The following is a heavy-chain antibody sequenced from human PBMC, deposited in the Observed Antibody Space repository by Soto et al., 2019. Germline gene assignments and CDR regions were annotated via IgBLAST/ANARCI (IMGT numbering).Heavy chain of an antibody. V-gene: IGHV3-7*04. CDR2: IKFDGSEE. CDR3: ARGHYSDPL. J-gene: IGHJ4*02. D-gene: IGHD4-4*01. CDR1: RFAFNTFW. Sequence: GGSLRLSCAASRFAFNTFWMSWVRQAPGKGLEWVANIKFDGSEEFYVNPVRGRFTISRDNAKNTLYLQMNSLRVEDSAMYYCARGHYSDPLGGPGTLVTVSS.